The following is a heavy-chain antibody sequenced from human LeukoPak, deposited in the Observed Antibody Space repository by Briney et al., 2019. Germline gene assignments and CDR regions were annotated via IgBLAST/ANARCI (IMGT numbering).Heavy chain of an antibody. D-gene: IGHD6-13*01. CDR3: ASSSWLRDANFDN. Sequence: PSETLSLTCTVSGASINSGLYYWNWIRQPAGKGLEWIGRIFESGKTNYNPSLKSRVTISVDTSKNQFPLKLKSVTAIDTAVYSCASSSWLRDANFDNWGQGTLVTVSS. CDR2: IFESGKT. CDR1: GASINSGLYY. J-gene: IGHJ4*02. V-gene: IGHV4-61*02.